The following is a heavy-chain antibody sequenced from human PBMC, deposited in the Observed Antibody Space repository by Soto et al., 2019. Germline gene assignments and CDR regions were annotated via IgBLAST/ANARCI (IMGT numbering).Heavy chain of an antibody. D-gene: IGHD5-12*01. CDR2: ISGSGGST. Sequence: HPGGSLRLSCAASGFTFSSYAMSWVRQAPGKGLEWASAISGSGGSTYYADSVKGRFTISRDNSKNTLYLQMNSLRAEDTAVYYCAKIGQVATYYWFDPWGQGTLVTVSS. CDR3: AKIGQVATYYWFDP. CDR1: GFTFSSYA. V-gene: IGHV3-23*01. J-gene: IGHJ5*02.